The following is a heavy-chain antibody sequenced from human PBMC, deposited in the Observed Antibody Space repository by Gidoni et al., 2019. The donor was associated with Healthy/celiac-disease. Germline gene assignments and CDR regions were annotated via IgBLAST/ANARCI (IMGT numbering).Heavy chain of an antibody. J-gene: IGHJ4*02. CDR2: IGSSSSTI. Sequence: EVQLVESGGGLVQPGGSLRLSCASSGFTFSSYSMNWVRQAPGKGVEGVSYIGSSSSTIYYADSVKGRFTISRDNAKNSLYLQMNSLRDEDTAVYYCARARTYYYDSSGYSEFDYWGQGTLVTVSS. CDR1: GFTFSSYS. CDR3: ARARTYYYDSSGYSEFDY. D-gene: IGHD3-22*01. V-gene: IGHV3-48*02.